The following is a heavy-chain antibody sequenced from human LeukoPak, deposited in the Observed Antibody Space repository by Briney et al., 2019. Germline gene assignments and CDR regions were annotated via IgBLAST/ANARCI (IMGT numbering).Heavy chain of an antibody. CDR1: GGSITTHY. Sequence: SETLSLTCTVSGGSITTHYWTWIRQPPGKGLEWIGYIYYSGSTKYNPSLKSRVTISVDTSKNQFSLNLTSVTAADTAVYYCARTPDVTRWLQPFDYWGQGILVTVSS. J-gene: IGHJ4*02. V-gene: IGHV4-59*11. CDR3: ARTPDVTRWLQPFDY. CDR2: IYYSGST. D-gene: IGHD5-24*01.